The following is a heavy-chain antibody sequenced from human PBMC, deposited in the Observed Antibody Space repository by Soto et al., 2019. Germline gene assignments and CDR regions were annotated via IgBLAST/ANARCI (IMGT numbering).Heavy chain of an antibody. CDR2: IYYSGST. CDR3: ARVQNDSSGYYYGGYDY. V-gene: IGHV4-59*01. J-gene: IGHJ4*02. CDR1: GGSISSYY. D-gene: IGHD3-22*01. Sequence: QVQLQESGPGLVKPSETLSLTCTVSGGSISSYYWSWIRQPPGKGLEWIGYIYYSGSTNYNPSLKSRVTISVXXSXNPXALKLSSVTAADTAVYYCARVQNDSSGYYYGGYDYWGQGTLVTVSS.